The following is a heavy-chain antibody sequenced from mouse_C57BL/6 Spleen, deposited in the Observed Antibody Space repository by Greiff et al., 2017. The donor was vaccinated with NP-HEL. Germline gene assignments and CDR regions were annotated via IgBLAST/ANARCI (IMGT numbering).Heavy chain of an antibody. Sequence: EVQLQQSGPELVKPGASVKISCKASGYTFTDYYMNWVKQSPGKSLEWIGDINPNNGGTSYNQKFKGKATLTVDKSSSTAYMELRSLTSEDSAVYYCAREALGRGFAYWGQGTLVTVSA. V-gene: IGHV1-26*01. CDR3: AREALGRGFAY. CDR1: GYTFTDYY. J-gene: IGHJ3*01. CDR2: INPNNGGT.